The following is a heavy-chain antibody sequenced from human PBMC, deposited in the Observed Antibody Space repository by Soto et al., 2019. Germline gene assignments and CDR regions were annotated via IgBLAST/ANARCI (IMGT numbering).Heavy chain of an antibody. D-gene: IGHD4-17*01. V-gene: IGHV6-1*01. CDR2: TYYRSKWYN. CDR3: ARDPDDYGDYEGDWFDP. Sequence: SQTLSLTCAISGDSVSSNSAAWNWIRQSPSRGLEWLGRTYYRSKWYNDYAVSVKSRITINPDTSKNQFSLQLNSVTPEDTAVYYCARDPDDYGDYEGDWFDPWGQGTLVTVSS. J-gene: IGHJ5*02. CDR1: GDSVSSNSAA.